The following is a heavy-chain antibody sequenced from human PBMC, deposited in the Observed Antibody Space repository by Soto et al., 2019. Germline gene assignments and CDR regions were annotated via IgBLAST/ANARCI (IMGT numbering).Heavy chain of an antibody. V-gene: IGHV4-31*03. Sequence: SETLSLTCTVSGGSISSGGYYWGWIRQHPGKGLEWIGYIYYSGSTYYNPSLKSRVTISVDTSKNQFSLKLSSVTAADTAVYYCARGGVTMVRGAYYYGMGVWGQGTTVTVSS. CDR2: IYYSGST. CDR3: ARGGVTMVRGAYYYGMGV. D-gene: IGHD3-10*01. J-gene: IGHJ6*02. CDR1: GGSISSGGYY.